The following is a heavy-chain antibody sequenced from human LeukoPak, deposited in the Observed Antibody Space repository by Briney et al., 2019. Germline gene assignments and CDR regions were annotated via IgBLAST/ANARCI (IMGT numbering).Heavy chain of an antibody. V-gene: IGHV3-66*01. CDR1: GFTVSSNY. Sequence: GGSLRLSCAASGFTVSSNYMSWVRQAPGKGLEWVSVIYSGGSTYYADSVKGRFTISRDNSKNTLYLQMNSLRAEDTAVYYCANKVNTVTTADYWGQGTLVTVSS. D-gene: IGHD4-17*01. CDR2: IYSGGST. CDR3: ANKVNTVTTADY. J-gene: IGHJ4*02.